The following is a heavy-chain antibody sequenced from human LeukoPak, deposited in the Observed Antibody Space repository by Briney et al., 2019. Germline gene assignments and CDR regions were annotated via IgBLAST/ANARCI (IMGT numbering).Heavy chain of an antibody. CDR2: ISGYNGNT. J-gene: IGHJ4*02. CDR1: GNTFIFYG. V-gene: IGHV1-18*01. Sequence: ASVTVSFSASGNTFIFYGISWVRQAPGQGLEWMGWISGYNGNTNYAQKFQGRVTITTDTTTSTAYMEVRSLRSDDTAVYYCARDYGSGSLVLDYWGQGTLVTVSS. D-gene: IGHD3-10*01. CDR3: ARDYGSGSLVLDY.